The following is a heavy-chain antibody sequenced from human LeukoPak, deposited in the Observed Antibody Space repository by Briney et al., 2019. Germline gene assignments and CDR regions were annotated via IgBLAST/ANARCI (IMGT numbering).Heavy chain of an antibody. CDR3: ARNRGGWPQGALDI. J-gene: IGHJ3*02. CDR1: GFTFSDYY. D-gene: IGHD6-19*01. Sequence: GGPLRLSCAASGFTFSDYYMSWIRQAPGKGLEWVSYISSSGSTIYYADSVKGRFTVSRDNAKNSLYLQMNSLRAEDTAVYYCARNRGGWPQGALDIWGQGTMVTVSS. CDR2: ISSSGSTI. V-gene: IGHV3-11*04.